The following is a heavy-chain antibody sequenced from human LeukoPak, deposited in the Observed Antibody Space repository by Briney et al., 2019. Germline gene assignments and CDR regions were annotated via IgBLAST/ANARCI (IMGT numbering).Heavy chain of an antibody. CDR1: GGTFSSYA. V-gene: IGHV1-69*05. Sequence: SVKVSCKASGGTFSSYAISWVRQAPGQGLEWMGGIIPIFGTANYAQKFQGRVTITTDESTSTAYMELSSLRSEDTAVYYCASSPGEYSSSWVRDYWGQGTLVTVSS. CDR3: ASSPGEYSSSWVRDY. D-gene: IGHD6-13*01. J-gene: IGHJ4*02. CDR2: IIPIFGTA.